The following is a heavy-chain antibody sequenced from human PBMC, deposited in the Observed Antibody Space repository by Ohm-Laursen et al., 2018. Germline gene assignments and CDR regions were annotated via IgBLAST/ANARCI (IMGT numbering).Heavy chain of an antibody. CDR1: GFTFSSFS. CDR2: INEVSSHI. CDR3: ARRIPLYGMDV. Sequence: SLRLSCAASGFTFSSFSMNWVRQAPGKGLEWISYINEVSSHIYDADSVKGRITVARDNAKNSLFLQMNSLRADDAAIYYCARRIPLYGMDVRGQGTTVTVSS. J-gene: IGHJ6*02. D-gene: IGHD2-2*02. V-gene: IGHV3-21*06.